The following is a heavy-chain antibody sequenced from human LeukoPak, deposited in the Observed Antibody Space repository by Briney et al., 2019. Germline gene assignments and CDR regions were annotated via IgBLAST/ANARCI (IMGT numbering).Heavy chain of an antibody. V-gene: IGHV4-61*02. CDR2: ISRSGNT. CDR3: ARDSAVVHSSSGWFGP. CDR1: GGSISSGSYY. D-gene: IGHD6-6*01. J-gene: IGHJ5*02. Sequence: PSQTLSLTCTVSGGSISSGSYYWSWLRQPAGQGLEWIGRISRSGNTNYSPSLKSRVTMSVDTSKNQFSLKLSSVTAADTAVYYCARDSAVVHSSSGWFGPWGQGTLVTVSS.